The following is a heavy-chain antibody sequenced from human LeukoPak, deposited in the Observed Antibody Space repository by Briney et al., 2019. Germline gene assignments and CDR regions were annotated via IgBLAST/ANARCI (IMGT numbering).Heavy chain of an antibody. V-gene: IGHV4-59*01. CDR2: IYYSGST. Sequence: LETLSLTCSVSGASINSYYWSWIRQPPGKGLEWIGYIYYSGSTNYNPSLKSRVTISVDTSKNQFSLKLSSVTAADTAVYYCASLYSGSYYGIDYWGQGTLVTVSS. D-gene: IGHD1-26*01. J-gene: IGHJ4*02. CDR1: GASINSYY. CDR3: ASLYSGSYYGIDY.